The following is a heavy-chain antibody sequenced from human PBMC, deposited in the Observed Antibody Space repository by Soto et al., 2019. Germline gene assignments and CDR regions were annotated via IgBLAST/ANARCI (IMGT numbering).Heavy chain of an antibody. CDR2: ISGSGGST. J-gene: IGHJ4*02. Sequence: GVLRLSCAASGFTFSSYAMSWVRQAPGKGLEWVSAISGSGGSTYYADSVKGRFTISRDNSKNTLYLQMNSLRAEDTAVYYCAKDRRSVAGSIGYYFDYWGQGTLVTVSS. V-gene: IGHV3-23*01. CDR1: GFTFSSYA. CDR3: AKDRRSVAGSIGYYFDY. D-gene: IGHD6-19*01.